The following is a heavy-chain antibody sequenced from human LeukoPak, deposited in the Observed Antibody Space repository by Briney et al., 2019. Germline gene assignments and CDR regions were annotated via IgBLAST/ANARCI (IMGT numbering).Heavy chain of an antibody. CDR3: ARDRPSYYYYGMDV. Sequence: ASVKVSCKVSGYTLTELSMHWVRQAPGQRLEWMGWINAGNGNTKYSQKFQGRVTITRDTSASTAYMELSSLRSEDTAVYYCARDRPSYYYYGMDVWGQGTTVTVSS. CDR2: INAGNGNT. V-gene: IGHV1-3*01. D-gene: IGHD6-6*01. CDR1: GYTLTELS. J-gene: IGHJ6*02.